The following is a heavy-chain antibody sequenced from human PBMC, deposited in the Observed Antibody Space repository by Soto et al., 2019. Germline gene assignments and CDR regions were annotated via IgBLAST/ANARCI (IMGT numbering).Heavy chain of an antibody. D-gene: IGHD3-10*02. Sequence: SETLSLTCAGSGGSISSSNWWGWVRQPPGKGLEWIGEIYHSGSTNYNPSLKSRVTISVDKSKNQFSLKLSSVTAADTAVYYGASVRGGYYYAMDGWGQGTTVTVSS. V-gene: IGHV4-4*02. CDR2: IYHSGST. CDR1: GGSISSSNW. J-gene: IGHJ6*02. CDR3: ASVRGGYYYAMDG.